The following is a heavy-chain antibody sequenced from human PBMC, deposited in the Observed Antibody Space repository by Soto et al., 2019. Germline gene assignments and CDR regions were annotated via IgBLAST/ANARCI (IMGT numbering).Heavy chain of an antibody. CDR1: GGSISSYY. CDR3: ARHVSTIAAAGSRWFDP. Sequence: SETLSLTCTVSGGSISSYYWSWIRQPPGKGLEWIGYIYYSGSTNYNPSLKSRVTISVDTSKNQFSLKLSSVTAADTAVYYCARHVSTIAAAGSRWFDPWGQGTLVTVSS. J-gene: IGHJ5*02. D-gene: IGHD6-13*01. CDR2: IYYSGST. V-gene: IGHV4-59*08.